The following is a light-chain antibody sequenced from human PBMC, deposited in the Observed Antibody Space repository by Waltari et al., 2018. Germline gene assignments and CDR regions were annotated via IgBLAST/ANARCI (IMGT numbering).Light chain of an antibody. V-gene: IGLV2-14*03. CDR2: DVT. Sequence: QSALPQPASVSGSPGQSIPISCTGPSSDVGAYYYVPWYQQHPGKAPKLMIYDVTSRPSGVSDRFSGSKSGNTASLTISGLQAEDEADYYCSSYTKSSTWVFGGGTRLTVL. J-gene: IGLJ3*02. CDR1: SSDVGAYYY. CDR3: SSYTKSSTWV.